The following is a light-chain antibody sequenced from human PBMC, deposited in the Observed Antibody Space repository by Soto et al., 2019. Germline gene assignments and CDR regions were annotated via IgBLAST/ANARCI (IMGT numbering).Light chain of an antibody. CDR1: QSGNNY. V-gene: IGKV3-11*01. Sequence: EIVWTQSPATLSLSPGERATLSCRARQSGNNYLAWYQQNPGQAPSLLIYDALNRATGIPARFSGSGSGTDFPLTISSLEPEYFAVYYCQQRYALPLTFGGGTKVESK. CDR3: QQRYALPLT. CDR2: DAL. J-gene: IGKJ4*01.